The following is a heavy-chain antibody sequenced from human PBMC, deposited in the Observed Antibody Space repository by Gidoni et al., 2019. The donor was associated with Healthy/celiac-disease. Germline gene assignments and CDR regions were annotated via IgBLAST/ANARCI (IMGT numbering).Heavy chain of an antibody. Sequence: QVQLVESGGGVVQPGRSLRLSCAASGFTFSSYGMHWVRQAPGKGLEWVAVIWYDGSNKYYADSVKGRFTISRDNSKNTLYLQMNSLRAEDTAVYYCARDRAVVPGRLDYWGQGTLVTVSS. J-gene: IGHJ4*02. CDR3: ARDRAVVPGRLDY. V-gene: IGHV3-33*01. CDR1: GFTFSSYG. D-gene: IGHD2-2*01. CDR2: IWYDGSNK.